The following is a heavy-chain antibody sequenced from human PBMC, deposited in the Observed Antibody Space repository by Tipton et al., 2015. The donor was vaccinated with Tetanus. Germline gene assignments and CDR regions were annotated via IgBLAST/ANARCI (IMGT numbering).Heavy chain of an antibody. CDR2: IYYSGST. D-gene: IGHD2/OR15-2a*01. J-gene: IGHJ4*02. Sequence: TLSLTCSVSGGSISGSSYYWSWIRQPPGKALEWIGSIYYSGSTFYHPSLQSRVTISMDRSNTQFSLRLDSLTAADTAVYYCARAAGFLGLTHDFWGRGTLVSVSS. V-gene: IGHV4-39*07. CDR1: GGSISGSSYY. CDR3: ARAAGFLGLTHDF.